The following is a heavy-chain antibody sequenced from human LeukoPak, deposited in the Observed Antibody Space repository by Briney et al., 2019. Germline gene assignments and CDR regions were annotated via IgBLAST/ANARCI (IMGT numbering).Heavy chain of an antibody. CDR3: ARTSGFFDSSGFYHQNPYFFQF. Sequence: SETLSLTCAAYGESFTGYFWTWIRQPPGKGLEWIGDVNHSGRTNYNPSLQKRVSISVDTSNNQFFLNLTSVTAADTALYYCARTSGFFDSSGFYHQNPYFFQFWGPGVLVTVSS. V-gene: IGHV4-34*01. CDR2: VNHSGRT. J-gene: IGHJ4*02. D-gene: IGHD3-22*01. CDR1: GESFTGYF.